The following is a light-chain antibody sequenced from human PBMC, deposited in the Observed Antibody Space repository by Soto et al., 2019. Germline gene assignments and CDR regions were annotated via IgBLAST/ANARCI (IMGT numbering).Light chain of an antibody. CDR2: DTS. CDR1: TGAVTSGHY. V-gene: IGLV7-46*01. Sequence: QAVVTQAPSLTVSPGRTVTLTCGSSTGAVTSGHYPYWFQQKPGQAPRTLIYDTSNKHSWTPARFSGSLLGGKAALTLSGAQPEDEAEYYCLLSYSGARHVVFGGGTKLTVL. J-gene: IGLJ2*01. CDR3: LLSYSGARHVV.